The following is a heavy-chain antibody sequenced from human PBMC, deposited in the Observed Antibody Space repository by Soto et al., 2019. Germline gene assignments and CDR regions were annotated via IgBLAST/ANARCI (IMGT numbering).Heavy chain of an antibody. V-gene: IGHV4-31*03. D-gene: IGHD3-9*01. CDR2: IYYSGST. CDR3: ARDSYYILTGYEERPDDAFDI. CDR1: DGSISSGGYY. Sequence: SQPLSLTCTFSDGSISSGGYYCSRIRKHPGKGLEWIGYIYYSGSTYYNPSLKSRVTISVDTSKNQFSLKLSSVTAADTAVYYCARDSYYILTGYEERPDDAFDIWGQGTMVTVSS. J-gene: IGHJ3*02.